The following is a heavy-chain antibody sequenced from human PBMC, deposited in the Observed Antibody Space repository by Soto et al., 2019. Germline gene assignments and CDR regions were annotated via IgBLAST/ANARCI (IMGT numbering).Heavy chain of an antibody. CDR2: IYYSGST. J-gene: IGHJ6*03. CDR3: ARDGFPYYYYMDV. CDR1: GGSISSGGYY. V-gene: IGHV4-31*03. Sequence: TCTVSGGSISSGGYYWSWIRQHPGKGLEWIGYIYYSGSTYYNPSLKSRVTISVDTSKNQFSLKLSSVTAADTAVYYCARDGFPYYYYMDVWGKGTTVTVSS. D-gene: IGHD5-12*01.